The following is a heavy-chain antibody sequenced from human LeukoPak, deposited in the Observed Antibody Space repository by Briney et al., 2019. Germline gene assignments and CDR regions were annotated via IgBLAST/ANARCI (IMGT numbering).Heavy chain of an antibody. D-gene: IGHD3-9*01. CDR1: GFTVSSNY. J-gene: IGHJ3*02. CDR2: IYGGGTT. CDR3: ARDGRTDYLNGFDI. V-gene: IGHV3-53*01. Sequence: GGSLRLSCAASGFTVSSNYMNWVRQAPGEGLEWVSVIYGGGTTYYAGSVKGRFTISRDNSKNTLYLQMNSLRAEDTAVYYCARDGRTDYLNGFDIWGQGTMVIVSS.